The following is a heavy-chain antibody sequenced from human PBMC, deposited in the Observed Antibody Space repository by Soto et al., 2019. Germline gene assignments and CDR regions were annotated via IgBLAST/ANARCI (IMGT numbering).Heavy chain of an antibody. CDR1: GFTFSSYW. CDR3: AGGDPSGSYMYNWFDP. J-gene: IGHJ5*02. V-gene: IGHV3-74*01. D-gene: IGHD1-26*01. Sequence: LRLSCAASGFTFSSYWMHWVRQAPGKGLVWVSRINSDGRSTSYADPVKGRFTISRDNAKNTLYLQMNSLRAEDTAMYYCAGGDPSGSYMYNWFDPWGQGTPVTVSS. CDR2: INSDGRST.